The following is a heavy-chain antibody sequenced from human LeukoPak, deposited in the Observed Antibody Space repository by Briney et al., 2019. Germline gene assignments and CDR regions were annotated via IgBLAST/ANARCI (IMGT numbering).Heavy chain of an antibody. J-gene: IGHJ4*02. V-gene: IGHV4-34*01. D-gene: IGHD3-22*01. Sequence: PSETLSLTCAVYGGSFSGYHWSWIRQPPGKGLEWIGEINHSGITNYNPSLKSRVTISVDTSKNQFSLKLNSVTAADTAVYYCARGHFHYDSSGSHVYFNYWGQGTLVTVSS. CDR3: ARGHFHYDSSGSHVYFNY. CDR2: INHSGIT. CDR1: GGSFSGYH.